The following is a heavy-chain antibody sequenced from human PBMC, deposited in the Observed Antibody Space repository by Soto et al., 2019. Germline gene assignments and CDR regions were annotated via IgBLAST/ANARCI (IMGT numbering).Heavy chain of an antibody. Sequence: QVQLVQSGAEVKKPGSSVKVSCKASGGTFSNYAISWVRQAPGQGPEWMGGIIPIFGTANYAQNFQGRVTITADESTSTAYMELNNLRSEDTAVYYCAQTLGSAVAGPGRFELWGRGTLVTVSS. D-gene: IGHD6-19*01. CDR1: GGTFSNYA. CDR2: IIPIFGTA. CDR3: AQTLGSAVAGPGRFEL. V-gene: IGHV1-69*12. J-gene: IGHJ2*01.